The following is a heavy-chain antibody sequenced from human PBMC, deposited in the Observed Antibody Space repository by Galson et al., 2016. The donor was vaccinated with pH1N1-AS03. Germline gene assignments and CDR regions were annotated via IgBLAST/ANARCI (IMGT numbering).Heavy chain of an antibody. CDR3: VTHGA. V-gene: IGHV3-23*01. D-gene: IGHD3-10*01. J-gene: IGHJ5*02. CDR1: GFTFSTYA. CDR2: ISDSGSRT. Sequence: SLRLSCAASGFTFSTYAMTWVRQAPGKGLEWVSGISDSGSRTGYADSVKGRFTISRDTSKNTLYLQMNSLRDEDTAVYYCVTHGAWGQGALVTVSS.